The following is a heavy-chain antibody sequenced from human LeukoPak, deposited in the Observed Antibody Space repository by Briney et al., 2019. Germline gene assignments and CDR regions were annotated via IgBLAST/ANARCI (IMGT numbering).Heavy chain of an antibody. CDR2: INRSGST. CDR3: ARGWGNHTAMAYYFDY. Sequence: GSLRLSCAASGFTFSSYAMSWIRQPPGKGLEWIGEINRSGSTNYNPSLKSRVTISVDTSKNQFSLKLSSVTAADTAVYYCARGWGNHTAMAYYFDYWGQGTLVTVSS. D-gene: IGHD5-18*01. CDR1: GFTFSSYA. V-gene: IGHV4-34*01. J-gene: IGHJ4*02.